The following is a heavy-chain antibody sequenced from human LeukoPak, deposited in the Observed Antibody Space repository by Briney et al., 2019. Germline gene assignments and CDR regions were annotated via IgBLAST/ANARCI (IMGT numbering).Heavy chain of an antibody. CDR2: ISSSGSTI. Sequence: PGGSLRLSCAASGFTFSDYYMSWIRRAPGKGLEWVSYISSSGSTIYYADSVKGRFTISRDNAKNSLYLQMNSLRAEDTAVYYCARGGELPSPYYYYYGMDVWGQGTTVTVSS. CDR3: ARGGELPSPYYYYYGMDV. J-gene: IGHJ6*02. CDR1: GFTFSDYY. V-gene: IGHV3-11*01. D-gene: IGHD1-26*01.